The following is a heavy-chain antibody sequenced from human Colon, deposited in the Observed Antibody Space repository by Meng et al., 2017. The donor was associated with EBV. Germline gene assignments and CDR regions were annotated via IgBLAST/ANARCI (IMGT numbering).Heavy chain of an antibody. CDR3: VRDVPDGDISLFDS. D-gene: IGHD2-21*02. CDR1: GYSLRSHA. CDR2: INPSTAHP. J-gene: IGHJ4*02. Sequence: QVQLVQSGSELKQPGASVKVSCKASGYSLRSHAVNWLRQAPGRGLEWMGWINPSTAHPTYAQDFTGRFVFSLDISVNTAYLQINSLKAEDTAIYYCVRDVPDGDISLFDSWGQGTLVTVSS. V-gene: IGHV7-4-1*02.